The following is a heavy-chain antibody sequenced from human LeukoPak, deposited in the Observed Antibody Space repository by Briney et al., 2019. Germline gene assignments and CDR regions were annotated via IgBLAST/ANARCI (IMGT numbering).Heavy chain of an antibody. J-gene: IGHJ5*02. CDR1: GFTFNIYA. V-gene: IGHV3-23*01. CDR2: ISGSGGTT. Sequence: GGSLRLSCAASGFTFNIYAMNWVRQAPGKGLEWVSGISGSGGTTYYADSVKGRFTISRDNSKNTLYLQMNSLRAEDTAVYYCAKRVVAAAADNWFDPWGQGTLVTVSS. CDR3: AKRVVAAAADNWFDP. D-gene: IGHD6-13*01.